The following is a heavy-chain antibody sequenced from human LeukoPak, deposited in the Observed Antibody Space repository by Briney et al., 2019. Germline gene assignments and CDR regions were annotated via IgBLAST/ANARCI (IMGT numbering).Heavy chain of an antibody. V-gene: IGHV3-43*02. Sequence: GGSLRLSCAASGFTFDDYAVHWVRQAPGKGLEWVSLISGDADSTYYADSVKGRFTISRDDSKNSLYLQMNSLRTEDTALYYCAKDIYRGLDMATRPDYWGQGTLVTVSS. J-gene: IGHJ4*02. D-gene: IGHD5-24*01. CDR1: GFTFDDYA. CDR2: ISGDADST. CDR3: AKDIYRGLDMATRPDY.